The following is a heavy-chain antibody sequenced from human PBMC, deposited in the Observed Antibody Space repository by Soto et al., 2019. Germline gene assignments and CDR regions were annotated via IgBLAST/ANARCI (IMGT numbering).Heavy chain of an antibody. CDR1: GYTFTSYY. CDR3: ARGGSSGYYYSQYYFDY. D-gene: IGHD3-22*01. V-gene: IGHV1-46*01. J-gene: IGHJ4*02. Sequence: QVQLVQSGAEVKKPGASVKVSCKASGYTFTSYYMHWVRQAPGQGLEWMGIINPSGGSTSYAQKFKGKVNMNRXXSXSXXDMELSSLRSEDTAVYYCARGGSSGYYYSQYYFDYWGQGTLVTVSS. CDR2: INPSGGST.